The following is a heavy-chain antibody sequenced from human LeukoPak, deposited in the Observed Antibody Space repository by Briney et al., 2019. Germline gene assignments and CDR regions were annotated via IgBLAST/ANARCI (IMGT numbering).Heavy chain of an antibody. CDR1: GYTFTGYY. CDR3: ARDVSRSRDY. Sequence: ASVKVSCKASGYTFTGYYVHWVRRAPGQGPEWMGWINPNSGVTNYAQKFQGRVTLTRDTSITTAYMELSRLNSDDTAVYYCARDVSRSRDYWGQGTLVTVSS. CDR2: INPNSGVT. V-gene: IGHV1-2*02. D-gene: IGHD2-8*01. J-gene: IGHJ4*02.